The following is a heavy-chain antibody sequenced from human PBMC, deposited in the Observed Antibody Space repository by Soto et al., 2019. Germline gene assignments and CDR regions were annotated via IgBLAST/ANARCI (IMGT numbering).Heavy chain of an antibody. Sequence: SGGSLRLSCAASGFTFSSYSMNWVRQAPGKGLEWVSSISSSSSYIYYADSVKGRFTISRDNAKNSLYLQMNSLRAEDTAVYYCARDQDYYDSSGDSRGDFDYWGQGTLVTVSS. J-gene: IGHJ4*02. D-gene: IGHD3-22*01. V-gene: IGHV3-21*01. CDR2: ISSSSSYI. CDR3: ARDQDYYDSSGDSRGDFDY. CDR1: GFTFSSYS.